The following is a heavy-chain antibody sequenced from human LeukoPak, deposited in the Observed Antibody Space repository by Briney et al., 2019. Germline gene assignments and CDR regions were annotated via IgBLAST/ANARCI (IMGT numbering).Heavy chain of an antibody. CDR3: ARYDYGGGYDAFDI. CDR2: IYYSGST. CDR1: GGSISSGGYY. D-gene: IGHD4-23*01. V-gene: IGHV4-31*03. J-gene: IGHJ3*02. Sequence: PSETLSLTCTDSGGSISSGGYYWSWIRQHPGKGLEWIGYIYYSGSTYYNPSLKSRVTISVDTSKNQFSLKLSSVTAADTAVYYCARYDYGGGYDAFDIWGQGTMVTVSS.